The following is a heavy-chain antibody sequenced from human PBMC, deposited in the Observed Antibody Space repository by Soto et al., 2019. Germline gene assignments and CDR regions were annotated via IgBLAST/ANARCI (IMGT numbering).Heavy chain of an antibody. CDR2: INAGNGNT. CDR1: GYTFTSYA. V-gene: IGHV1-3*01. J-gene: IGHJ4*02. Sequence: ASVKVSCKASGYTFTSYAMHWVRQAPGQRLEWMGWINAGNGNTKYSQKFQGRVTITRDTSASTAYMELSSLRSEDTAVYYCARDYPPYSSSSPFDYWGQGTLVTVSS. CDR3: ARDYPPYSSSSPFDY. D-gene: IGHD6-6*01.